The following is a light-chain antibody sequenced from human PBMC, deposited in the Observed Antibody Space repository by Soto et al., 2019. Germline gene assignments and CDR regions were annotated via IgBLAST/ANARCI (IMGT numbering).Light chain of an antibody. CDR2: DAS. V-gene: IGKV3-11*01. Sequence: EIVLTQSPATLSLSPGERATLSCRASHSVSSHLAWYQQKPGQAPRLLIHDASSRATGIPASFSGSVSVTDFTLSISGLEPEDFAVYYCQPRGNWPPTITFGQGTRLEIK. CDR3: QPRGNWPPTIT. J-gene: IGKJ5*01. CDR1: HSVSSH.